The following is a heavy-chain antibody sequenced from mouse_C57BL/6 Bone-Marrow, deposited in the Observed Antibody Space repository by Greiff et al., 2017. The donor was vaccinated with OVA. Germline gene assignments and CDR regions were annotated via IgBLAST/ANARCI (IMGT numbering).Heavy chain of an antibody. CDR1: GYTFTSYW. Sequence: QVQLQQSGAELVKPGASVKMSCKASGYTFTSYWITWVKQRPGQGLEWIGDIYPGSGSTNYNEKFKSKATLTVDTSSSTAYMQLISLTSEDSAVYYCARGEDYYGSSPPWCAYWGQGTLVTVSA. V-gene: IGHV1-55*01. J-gene: IGHJ3*01. CDR2: IYPGSGST. CDR3: ARGEDYYGSSPPWCAY. D-gene: IGHD1-1*01.